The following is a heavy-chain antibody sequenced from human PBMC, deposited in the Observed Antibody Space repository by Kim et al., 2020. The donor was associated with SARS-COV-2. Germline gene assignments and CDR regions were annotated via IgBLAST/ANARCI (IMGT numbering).Heavy chain of an antibody. V-gene: IGHV3-33*01. J-gene: IGHJ4*02. Sequence: YYAHSVKGRSPSSRDNSKNTLLLQMNTLRAEDTALYYCARNDPGATYFDYWGQGTLVAVSS. D-gene: IGHD1-1*01. CDR3: ARNDPGATYFDY.